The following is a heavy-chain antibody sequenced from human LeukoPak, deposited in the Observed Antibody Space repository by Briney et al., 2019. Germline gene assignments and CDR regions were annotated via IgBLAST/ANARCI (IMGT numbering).Heavy chain of an antibody. J-gene: IGHJ4*02. D-gene: IGHD3-22*01. V-gene: IGHV4-30-2*01. CDR3: ARAPYYYDSSGYYYVD. CDR2: IYHSGST. CDR1: GGSISSGGYS. Sequence: SSETLSLTCAVSGGSISSGGYSWSWIRQPPGKGLERIGYIYHSGSTYYNPSLKSRVTISVDTSKNQFSLKLSSVTAADTAVYYCARAPYYYDSSGYYYVDWGQGTLVTVSS.